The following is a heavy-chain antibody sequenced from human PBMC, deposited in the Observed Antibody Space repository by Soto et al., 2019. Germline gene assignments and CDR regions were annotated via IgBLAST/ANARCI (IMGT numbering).Heavy chain of an antibody. D-gene: IGHD3-3*01. CDR3: ARFFGVAPLDV. V-gene: IGHV3-33*01. CDR2: IWYDGSNK. Sequence: GGSLRLSCAASGFTFSSYGMHWVRQAPGKGLEWVAVIWYDGSNKYYADSVKGRFTISRDNSKNTLYLQMNSLRAEDTAVYYCARFFGVAPLDVWGQGTTVTVSS. CDR1: GFTFSSYG. J-gene: IGHJ6*02.